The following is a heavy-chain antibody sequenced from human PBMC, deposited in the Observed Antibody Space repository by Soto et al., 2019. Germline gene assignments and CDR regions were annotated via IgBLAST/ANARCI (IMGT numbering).Heavy chain of an antibody. V-gene: IGHV3-30*18. CDR1: GFMFNAYG. Sequence: QVQLVESRGGVVQPGRSLRLSCAASGFMFNAYGMHWVRQAPGNGLEWVAVISFDGSNQYYADSVKGRFTISRDNSKNTLYLQMHNLRPEDTAVYFCVNAGTMSGTGTTPRSFDIWGRGTMVTVSS. J-gene: IGHJ3*02. CDR2: ISFDGSNQ. D-gene: IGHD1-1*01. CDR3: VNAGTMSGTGTTPRSFDI.